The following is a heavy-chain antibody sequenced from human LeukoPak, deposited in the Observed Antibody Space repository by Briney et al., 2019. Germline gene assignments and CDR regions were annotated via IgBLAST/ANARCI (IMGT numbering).Heavy chain of an antibody. J-gene: IGHJ4*02. Sequence: ASVKVSCKASGYTFTSYDINWVRQATGQGLEWMGWMNPNSGNTGYAQKFQGRVTMTRNTSISTAYMELSSLRSEDTAVFYCARGAPGAYCSGGSCPYFDYWGQGTLVTVSS. V-gene: IGHV1-8*01. CDR1: GYTFTSYD. CDR3: ARGAPGAYCSGGSCPYFDY. D-gene: IGHD2-15*01. CDR2: MNPNSGNT.